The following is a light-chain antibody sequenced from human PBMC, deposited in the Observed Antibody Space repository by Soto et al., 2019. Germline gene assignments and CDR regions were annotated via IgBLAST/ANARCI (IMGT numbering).Light chain of an antibody. CDR3: QQYNKWPQT. J-gene: IGKJ1*01. CDR1: QSVSSN. Sequence: EIALTQSPATLCVSRGERHTHSYMASQSVSSNLAWYQQKPGQAPRLLIYGASTRATDFPPSFTGSGSGTEFTLTISSLQSEDIAVYYCQQYNKWPQTFGQGTKVDIK. CDR2: GAS. V-gene: IGKV3-15*01.